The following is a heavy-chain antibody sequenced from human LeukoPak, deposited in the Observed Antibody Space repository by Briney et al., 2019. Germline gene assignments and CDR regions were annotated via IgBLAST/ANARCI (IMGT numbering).Heavy chain of an antibody. CDR2: RHHSGSC. J-gene: IGHJ4*02. CDR3: ARVVGSGWNYFGS. V-gene: IGHV4-59*01. CDR1: GGSISSYY. D-gene: IGHD6-19*01. Sequence: PSETLSLTCTVSGGSISSYYWSWLRQPPGKGLEWIAYRHHSGSCNYNPSLESRVTVSVDTSNNQFSLRVTSVTAADTAVYYCARVVGSGWNYFGSWGQGTLVTVSS.